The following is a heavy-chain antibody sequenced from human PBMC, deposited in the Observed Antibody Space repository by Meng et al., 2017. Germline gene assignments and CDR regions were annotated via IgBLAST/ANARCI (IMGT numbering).Heavy chain of an antibody. CDR2: IYPGDSDT. CDR3: AGHEYGDYASEDVFDI. D-gene: IGHD4-17*01. V-gene: IGHV5-51*01. J-gene: IGHJ3*02. Sequence: KVSCKGSGYSFTSYWIGWVRQTPGKALEWMGMIYPGDSDTRYSPSFQGQIPIPAGKSISTASLQWSSLQASDAAMYYFAGHEYGDYASEDVFDIWGQGTMVTVSS. CDR1: GYSFTSYW.